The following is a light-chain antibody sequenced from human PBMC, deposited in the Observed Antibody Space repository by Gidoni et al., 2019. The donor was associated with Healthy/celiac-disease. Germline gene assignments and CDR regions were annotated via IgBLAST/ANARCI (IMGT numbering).Light chain of an antibody. V-gene: IGLV1-44*01. CDR2: SNN. Sequence: QALLTQPPPASGTPGQGVTISCSGSSPNIGSNTVNWYQQLPGTAPKLLIYSNNQRTSGVPDRFSGSKSGTSASLAISGLQSEDEADYYCAAWDDSLDGRVFGGGTKLTVL. J-gene: IGLJ2*01. CDR1: SPNIGSNT. CDR3: AAWDDSLDGRV.